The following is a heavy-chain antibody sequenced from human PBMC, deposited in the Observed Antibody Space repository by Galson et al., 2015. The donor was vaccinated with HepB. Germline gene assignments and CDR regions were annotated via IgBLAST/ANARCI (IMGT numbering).Heavy chain of an antibody. CDR3: ARQTTTTVIYHGMDV. Sequence: SVKVSCQASGYTFTGHYMHWVRQAPGQGLEWMGRINPNSGGADYAQKFQGRVTMTRDTSISTAYMELSSLRSDDTAVYYCARQTTTTVIYHGMDVWGQGTTVTVS. V-gene: IGHV1-2*06. D-gene: IGHD4-11*01. J-gene: IGHJ6*02. CDR2: INPNSGGA. CDR1: GYTFTGHY.